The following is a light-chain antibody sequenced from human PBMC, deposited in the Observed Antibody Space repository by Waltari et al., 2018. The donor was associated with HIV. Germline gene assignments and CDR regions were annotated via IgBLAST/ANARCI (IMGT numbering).Light chain of an antibody. CDR2: RNN. Sequence: QSVLTPPPSASGTPGQRVTISCSGSSPNIGSNYVYWYQPPPGTAPKLLIYRNNQRPSGVPDRFSGSKSGTSASLAISGLRSEDEAEYYCAAWDDSLSGYVFGTGTKVTVL. CDR1: SPNIGSNY. CDR3: AAWDDSLSGYV. J-gene: IGLJ1*01. V-gene: IGLV1-47*01.